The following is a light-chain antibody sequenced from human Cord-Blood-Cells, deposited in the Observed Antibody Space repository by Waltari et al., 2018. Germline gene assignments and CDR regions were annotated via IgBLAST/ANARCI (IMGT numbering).Light chain of an antibody. CDR1: QSFSSW. J-gene: IGKJ1*01. V-gene: IGKV1-5*03. CDR3: QQYNSYWT. CDR2: KAS. Sequence: DIQMTQSPSTLSASVGDRVTITCRASQSFSSWLAWYQQKPGKAPKLLICKASSLESGVPSRFSVSGSGTEFTLTIRSLQPDDFATYYCQQYNSYWTFGQGTKVEIK.